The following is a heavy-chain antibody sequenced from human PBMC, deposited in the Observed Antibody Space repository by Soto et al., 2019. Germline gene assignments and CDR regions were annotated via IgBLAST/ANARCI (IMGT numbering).Heavy chain of an antibody. Sequence: QVQLQESGPGLVKPSQTLSLTCTVSGGSISSGDYYWSWIRQHPGKGLKWIGYIYYSGSTYYNPSLKGRLIISVDTSKNQFSLKLSSVTAADTAVYYCARGLGSGTFDIWGQGTMVTVSS. J-gene: IGHJ3*02. CDR1: GGSISSGDYY. CDR2: IYYSGST. CDR3: ARGLGSGTFDI. V-gene: IGHV4-31*03.